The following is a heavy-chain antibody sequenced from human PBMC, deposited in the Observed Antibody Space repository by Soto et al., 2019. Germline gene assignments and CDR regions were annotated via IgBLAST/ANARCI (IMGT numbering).Heavy chain of an antibody. D-gene: IGHD5-12*01. J-gene: IGHJ4*02. CDR2: TYYSGSP. V-gene: IGHV4-59*08. CDR3: ARHETLHCHYDY. Sequence: ASGTLSLTCTVSGGSISSYYWSWIRQPPGKGLEWIGYTYYSGSPNYTPSLKSRVTISVDTSKNQFSLKLSSVTAADMAVYFCARHETLHCHYDYWCQGSLVTVS. CDR1: GGSISSYY.